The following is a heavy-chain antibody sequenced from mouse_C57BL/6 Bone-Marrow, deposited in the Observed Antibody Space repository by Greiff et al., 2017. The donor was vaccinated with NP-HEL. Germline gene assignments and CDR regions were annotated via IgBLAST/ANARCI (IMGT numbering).Heavy chain of an antibody. Sequence: EVQLQQSGAELVRPGASVKLSCTASGFNIKDDYMHWVKQRPEQGLEWIGWIDPENGDTEYASKFQGKATITADTSSNTAYLQLSSLTSEDTAVYYCTTEYYGSSYYAMDYWGQGTSVTVSS. CDR2: IDPENGDT. J-gene: IGHJ4*01. V-gene: IGHV14-4*01. CDR1: GFNIKDDY. CDR3: TTEYYGSSYYAMDY. D-gene: IGHD1-1*01.